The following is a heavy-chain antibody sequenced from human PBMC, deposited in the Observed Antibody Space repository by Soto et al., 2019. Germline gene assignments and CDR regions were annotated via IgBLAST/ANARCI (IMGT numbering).Heavy chain of an antibody. CDR2: ISSSSSYT. J-gene: IGHJ4*02. D-gene: IGHD6-19*01. Sequence: QVQLVESGGGLVKPGGSLRLSCAASGFTFSDYYMSWIRQAPGKGLEWVSYISSSSSYTNYADSVKGRFTISRDNAKNSLYLQMNSLRAEDTAVYYCARVVAVASIDYWGQGTLVTVSS. CDR1: GFTFSDYY. CDR3: ARVVAVASIDY. V-gene: IGHV3-11*06.